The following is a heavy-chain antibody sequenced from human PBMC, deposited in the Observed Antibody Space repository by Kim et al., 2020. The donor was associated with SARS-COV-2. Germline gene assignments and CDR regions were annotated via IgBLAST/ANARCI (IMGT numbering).Heavy chain of an antibody. J-gene: IGHJ6*02. Sequence: GGSVRLSCAASGFTFDDYAMHWVRQAPGKGLEWVSGISWNSGSIGYADSVKGRFTISRDNAKNSLYLQMNSLRAEDTALYYCAKDMRSSWSGYIPPYYYYGMDVWGQGTTVTVSS. CDR3: AKDMRSSWSGYIPPYYYYGMDV. CDR1: GFTFDDYA. D-gene: IGHD3-3*01. V-gene: IGHV3-9*01. CDR2: ISWNSGSI.